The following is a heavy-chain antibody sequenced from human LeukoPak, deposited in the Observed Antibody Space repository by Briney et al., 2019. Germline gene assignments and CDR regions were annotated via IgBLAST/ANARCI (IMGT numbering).Heavy chain of an antibody. Sequence: GASVKVSCKASGYTFTSYAMHWVRQAPGQRLEWMGWINAGNGNRKYSQKFQGRVTITRDTSASTAYMELSSLRSEDTAVYYCARDQGYYGSGSYSHDAFDIWGQGTMVTVSS. D-gene: IGHD3-10*01. J-gene: IGHJ3*02. CDR2: INAGNGNR. V-gene: IGHV1-3*01. CDR1: GYTFTSYA. CDR3: ARDQGYYGSGSYSHDAFDI.